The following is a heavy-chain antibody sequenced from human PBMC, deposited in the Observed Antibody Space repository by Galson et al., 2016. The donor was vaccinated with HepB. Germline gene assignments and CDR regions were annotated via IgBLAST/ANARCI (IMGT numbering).Heavy chain of an antibody. Sequence: SLRLSCAASGFTFSSYAMSWVRQAPGKGLEWVSGISGSGGSTYYADSVEGRFTISRDNSKNTLYLQMKSLRAEDTAVYYCAKSLLWVTLVSYYYGMGVWGQGTTVTVSS. D-gene: IGHD3-10*01. J-gene: IGHJ6*02. CDR2: ISGSGGST. CDR1: GFTFSSYA. V-gene: IGHV3-23*01. CDR3: AKSLLWVTLVSYYYGMGV.